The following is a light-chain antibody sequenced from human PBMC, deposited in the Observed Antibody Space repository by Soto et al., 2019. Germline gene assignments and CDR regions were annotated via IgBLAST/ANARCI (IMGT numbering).Light chain of an antibody. CDR1: SSDVGGYNY. J-gene: IGLJ2*01. CDR2: DVS. CDR3: SSYTSSSTPA. V-gene: IGLV2-14*01. Sequence: QSVLTQPASVSGSPGQSITISCTGTSSDVGGYNYVSWYKQHPGKAPKLMIYDVSNRPSGVSNRFSGSKSGNTASLTISGLQAEDEADYYCSSYTSSSTPAFGGGTKLTVL.